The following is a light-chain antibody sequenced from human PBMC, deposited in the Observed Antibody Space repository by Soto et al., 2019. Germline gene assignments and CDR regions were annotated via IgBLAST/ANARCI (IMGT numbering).Light chain of an antibody. J-gene: IGKJ1*01. Sequence: IQMTQSHSTLSASVGDRVTITFRASQSISSWLAWYQQKPGKAPKLLIYKASSLESGVPSRFSGSGSGTEFTLTISSLQPDDFATYYCQQYNSYWTFGQGTKVDIK. CDR3: QQYNSYWT. V-gene: IGKV1-5*03. CDR2: KAS. CDR1: QSISSW.